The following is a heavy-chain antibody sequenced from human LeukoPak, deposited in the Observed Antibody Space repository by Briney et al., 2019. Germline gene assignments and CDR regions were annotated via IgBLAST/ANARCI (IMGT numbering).Heavy chain of an antibody. D-gene: IGHD1-7*01. CDR2: IKSKTDGGTT. CDR1: GFTFSNAW. CDR3: AKGITGTTRFLPVA. Sequence: GGSLRLSCAASGFTFSNAWMSWVRQAPGKGLEWVGRIKSKTDGGTTDYAAPVKGRFTISRDDSKNTLYLQMNSLRAEDTAVYYCAKGITGTTRFLPVAWGQGTLVTVSS. J-gene: IGHJ5*02. V-gene: IGHV3-15*01.